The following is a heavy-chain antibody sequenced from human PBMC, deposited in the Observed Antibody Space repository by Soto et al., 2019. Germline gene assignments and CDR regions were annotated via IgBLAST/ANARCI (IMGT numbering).Heavy chain of an antibody. CDR2: IKSDGSST. CDR3: TREGDGSGFFSDF. V-gene: IGHV3-74*01. Sequence: GGSLRLSCAASGFTSSNYWMHWVRQAPGKGLVWVSRIKSDGSSTSYADSVKGRFTISRDNAKNSLYLLMNSLRAEDTAVYYCTREGDGSGFFSDFWGQGALVTVSS. J-gene: IGHJ4*02. D-gene: IGHD3-22*01. CDR1: GFTSSNYW.